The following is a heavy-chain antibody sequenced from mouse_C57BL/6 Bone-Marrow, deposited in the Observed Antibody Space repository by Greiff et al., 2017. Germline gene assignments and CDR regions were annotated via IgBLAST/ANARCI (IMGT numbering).Heavy chain of an antibody. CDR2: IYPGDGDT. J-gene: IGHJ3*01. D-gene: IGHD1-1*01. CDR1: GYAFSSYW. V-gene: IGHV1-80*01. CDR3: ANHGSSYGWFAY. Sequence: QVQLKQSGAELVKPGASVKISCKASGYAFSSYWMNWVKQRPGKGLEWIGQIYPGDGDTNYNGKFKGKATLTADKSSSTAYMQLSSLTSEDSAVYFCANHGSSYGWFAYWGQGTLVTVSA.